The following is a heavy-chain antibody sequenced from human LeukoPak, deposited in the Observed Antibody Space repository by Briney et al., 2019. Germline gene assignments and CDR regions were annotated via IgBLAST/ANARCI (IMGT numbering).Heavy chain of an antibody. V-gene: IGHV3-7*01. CDR1: RFTLSSYW. D-gene: IGHD5-24*01. Sequence: GSLRLSCVASRFTLSSYWMSWVRQAPGKGLEWVASIKQDGSENYYVGCVEGRFTISRDNVKNSLYLQMNSLRAEDTAVYYCARDIVWLQMEYWGQGTLVSVSS. CDR2: IKQDGSEN. CDR3: ARDIVWLQMEY. J-gene: IGHJ4*02.